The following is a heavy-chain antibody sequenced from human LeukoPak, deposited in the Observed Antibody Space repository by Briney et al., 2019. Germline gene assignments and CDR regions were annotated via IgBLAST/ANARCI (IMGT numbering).Heavy chain of an antibody. Sequence: ETLSLTCTVSGYSISRGYFWGWIRQPPGKGLEWIASIFHSGSTYYNPSLKSRVTISVDTSKNQFSLTLSSVTAADTAVYYCARTPYQYYYDSSGFRDYWGQGTLVTVSS. D-gene: IGHD3-22*01. CDR3: ARTPYQYYYDSSGFRDY. J-gene: IGHJ4*02. CDR2: IFHSGST. V-gene: IGHV4-38-2*02. CDR1: GYSISRGYF.